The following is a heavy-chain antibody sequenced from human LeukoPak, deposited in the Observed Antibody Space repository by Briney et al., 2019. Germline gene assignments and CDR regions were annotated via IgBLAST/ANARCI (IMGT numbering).Heavy chain of an antibody. Sequence: PGGSLRLSCATSGFTFSNWGMHWVRQAPGKGLDWVALISYDGSNKYYAASVKGRFSISRDNSKNTLYLQMNSLRGEDTAMYYCAKDGPGYGMDVWGQGTTVTVSS. CDR1: GFTFSNWG. J-gene: IGHJ6*02. CDR2: ISYDGSNK. CDR3: AKDGPGYGMDV. V-gene: IGHV3-30*18.